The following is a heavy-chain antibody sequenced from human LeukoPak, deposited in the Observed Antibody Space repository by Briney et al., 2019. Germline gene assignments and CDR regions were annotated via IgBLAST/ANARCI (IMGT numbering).Heavy chain of an antibody. Sequence: TSETLSLTCTVSGGSISSGGYYWSWIRQPPGKGLEWIGYIYHSGSTYYNPSLKSRVTISVDRSKNQFSLKLSSVTAADTAVYYCARDLHSEDYDFWSGSPGAFDIWGQGTMVTVSS. D-gene: IGHD3-3*01. V-gene: IGHV4-30-2*01. CDR3: ARDLHSEDYDFWSGSPGAFDI. CDR2: IYHSGST. CDR1: GGSISSGGYY. J-gene: IGHJ3*02.